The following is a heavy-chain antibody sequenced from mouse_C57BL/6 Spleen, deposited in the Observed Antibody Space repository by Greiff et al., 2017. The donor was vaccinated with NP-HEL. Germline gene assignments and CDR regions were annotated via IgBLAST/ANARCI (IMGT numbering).Heavy chain of an antibody. CDR1: GYTFTSYW. J-gene: IGHJ4*01. CDR3: ARSGDYLYYAMDY. D-gene: IGHD2-4*01. CDR2: IYPSDSET. Sequence: QVQLKQPGAELVRPGSSVKLSCKASGYTFTSYWMDWVKQRPGQGLEWIGNIYPSDSETHYNQKFKDKATLTVDKSSSTAYMQLSSLTSEDSAVYYCARSGDYLYYAMDYWGQGTSVTVSS. V-gene: IGHV1-61*01.